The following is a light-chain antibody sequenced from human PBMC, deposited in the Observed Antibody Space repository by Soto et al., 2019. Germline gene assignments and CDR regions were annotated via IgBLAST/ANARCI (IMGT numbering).Light chain of an antibody. Sequence: QSVLTQPPSVSGSPGQSVTISCTGTSSDVGSDNRVSWYQQLPGTAPTLIIYGVNNRPSGVPDRFSGSKSGNTASLIISGLQAEDEDDYYCSSYKTSIAYVFGTGTKVTVL. CDR2: GVN. J-gene: IGLJ1*01. V-gene: IGLV2-18*02. CDR3: SSYKTSIAYV. CDR1: SSDVGSDNR.